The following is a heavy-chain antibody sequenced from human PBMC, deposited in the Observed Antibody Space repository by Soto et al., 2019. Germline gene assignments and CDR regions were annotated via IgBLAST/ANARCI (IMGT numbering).Heavy chain of an antibody. Sequence: GGSLRLSCAASGFTFSSYAMSWVRQAPGKGLEWVSAISGSGGSTYYADSVKGRFTISRDNSKNTLYLQMNSLRAEDTAVYYCATIEVPDNWFDPWGQGTLVTVSS. CDR2: ISGSGGST. D-gene: IGHD3-9*01. V-gene: IGHV3-23*01. J-gene: IGHJ5*02. CDR3: ATIEVPDNWFDP. CDR1: GFTFSSYA.